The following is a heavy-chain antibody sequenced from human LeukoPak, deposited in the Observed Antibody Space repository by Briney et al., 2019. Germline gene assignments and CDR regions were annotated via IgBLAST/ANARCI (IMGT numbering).Heavy chain of an antibody. CDR3: AREEGRDDFWSALGEYYLDY. CDR2: INPISGDT. CDR1: GYTFTGYY. J-gene: IGHJ4*01. V-gene: IGHV1-2*02. Sequence: GASVKVSCKASGYTFTGYYMHWVRQAPGQGLEWMGWINPISGDTNYAQNFQGRVTMTRDTSISTAYMELNRLISDDTAVYCCAREEGRDDFWSALGEYYLDYWGQGTRVTVSS. D-gene: IGHD3-3*01.